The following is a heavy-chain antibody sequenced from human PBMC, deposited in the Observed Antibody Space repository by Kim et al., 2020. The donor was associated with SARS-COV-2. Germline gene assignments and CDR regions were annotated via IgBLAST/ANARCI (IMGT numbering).Heavy chain of an antibody. V-gene: IGHV3-9*01. CDR3: AKDNDSSGWSASGCFDL. D-gene: IGHD6-19*01. CDR1: GFTFDDYA. J-gene: IGHJ2*01. CDR2: ISWNSGSI. Sequence: GGSLRLSCAASGFTFDDYAMHWVRQAPGKGLEWVSGISWNSGSIGYADSVKGRFTISRDNAKNSLYLQMNSLRAEDTALYYCAKDNDSSGWSASGCFDLWGRGTLVTVSS.